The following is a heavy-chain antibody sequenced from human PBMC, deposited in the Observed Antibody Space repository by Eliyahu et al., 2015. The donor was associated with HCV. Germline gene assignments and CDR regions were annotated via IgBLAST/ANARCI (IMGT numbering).Heavy chain of an antibody. CDR2: IGTAXDP. Sequence: EVQLVESGXGLVQPGGSLXLSCAXSGFTFNNYDIPWVRQATGKSLEWVSSIGTAXDPYYPGXMKGRFTISRENAKNSLYLQMNRLRAGDTAVYYCARSSSGWSFDFWGQGTLVTVSS. J-gene: IGHJ4*02. D-gene: IGHD6-19*01. CDR3: ARSSSGWSFDF. CDR1: GFTFNNYD. V-gene: IGHV3-13*05.